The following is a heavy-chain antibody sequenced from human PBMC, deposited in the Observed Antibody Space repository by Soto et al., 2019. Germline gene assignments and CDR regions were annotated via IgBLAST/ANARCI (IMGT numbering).Heavy chain of an antibody. V-gene: IGHV3-23*01. J-gene: IGHJ3*02. CDR1: GFTFSSYA. Sequence: EVQLLESGGGLVQPGGSLRLSCAASGFTFSSYAMNWVRQAPGKGLEWVSAIRGSGGSTYYADSVKGRFTISRDSSKNTLYLQMNSLSAEDTAVYYCAKGNSWSPALVLDIWGQGTMVTVSS. CDR3: AKGNSWSPALVLDI. CDR2: IRGSGGST. D-gene: IGHD1-7*01.